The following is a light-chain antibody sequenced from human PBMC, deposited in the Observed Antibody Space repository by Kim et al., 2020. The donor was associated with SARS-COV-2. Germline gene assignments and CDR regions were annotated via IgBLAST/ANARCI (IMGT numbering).Light chain of an antibody. CDR1: QPVSSN. CDR2: DTS. J-gene: IGKJ1*01. Sequence: SPGERTTLSCRASQPVSSNFLAWYQQKPGQTPRLLIDDTSSRATGIPARFSGSGSGTEFTLTISTLQYEDFAVYYCQQYSNWPRTFGQGTKVDIK. CDR3: QQYSNWPRT. V-gene: IGKV3D-15*01.